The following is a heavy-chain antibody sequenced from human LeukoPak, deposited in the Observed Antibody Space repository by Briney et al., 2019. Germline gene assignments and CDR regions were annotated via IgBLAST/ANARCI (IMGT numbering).Heavy chain of an antibody. D-gene: IGHD3-22*01. Sequence: GGSLRLSCAASGFTFSSYSMNWVRQAPGKGLQWVSSISSSSSYIYYADSVKGRFTISRDNAKNSLYLQMNSLRAEDTAVYYCARAPRATPGPYDSSGPPDYWGQGTLVTVTS. J-gene: IGHJ4*02. CDR1: GFTFSSYS. V-gene: IGHV3-21*01. CDR2: ISSSSSYI. CDR3: ARAPRATPGPYDSSGPPDY.